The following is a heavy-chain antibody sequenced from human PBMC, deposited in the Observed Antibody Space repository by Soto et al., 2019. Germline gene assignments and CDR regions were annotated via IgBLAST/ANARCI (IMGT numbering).Heavy chain of an antibody. Sequence: PGGSLRLSYAASGFTFSDHYMDWVRQAQGKGLEWVGRTKNKANKYITEYAASVKGRFTISRDDSEKSLYLQLSSLRIEDTAVYYCAREHRSGPYYYGLDVWGQGTTVTVSS. D-gene: IGHD2-15*01. CDR2: TKNKANKYIT. CDR3: AREHRSGPYYYGLDV. CDR1: GFTFSDHY. J-gene: IGHJ6*02. V-gene: IGHV3-72*01.